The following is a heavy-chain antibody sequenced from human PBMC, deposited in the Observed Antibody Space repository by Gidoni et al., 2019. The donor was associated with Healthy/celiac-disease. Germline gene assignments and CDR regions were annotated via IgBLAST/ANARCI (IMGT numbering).Heavy chain of an antibody. CDR3: ARDTKYYYDSSGYMDDAFDI. CDR1: GGSISSYY. CDR2: IYYSGST. D-gene: IGHD3-22*01. V-gene: IGHV4-59*01. Sequence: QVQLQESGPGLVQPSETLSLTCTVSGGSISSYYWSWIRQPPGKGLEWIGYIYYSGSTNYNPSLKSRVTISVDTSKNQFFLKLSSVTAADTAVYYCARDTKYYYDSSGYMDDAFDIWGQGTMVTVSS. J-gene: IGHJ3*02.